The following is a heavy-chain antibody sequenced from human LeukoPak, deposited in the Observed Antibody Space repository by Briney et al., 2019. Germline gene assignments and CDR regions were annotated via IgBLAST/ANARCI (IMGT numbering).Heavy chain of an antibody. D-gene: IGHD6-6*01. CDR3: ARGGRYSGSSPLDY. Sequence: SDTLSLTCAVYGGSFSDYYWTWIRQPPGKGLEWIGEINHSGSTNYNLSLKSRVTMSVDTSNHQFSLKLTSVTAPDTAIYYCARGGRYSGSSPLDYWGQGTLVIVSS. J-gene: IGHJ4*02. CDR2: INHSGST. CDR1: GGSFSDYY. V-gene: IGHV4-34*01.